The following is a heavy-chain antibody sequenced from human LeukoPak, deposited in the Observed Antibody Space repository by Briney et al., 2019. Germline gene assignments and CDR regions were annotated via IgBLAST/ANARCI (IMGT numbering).Heavy chain of an antibody. V-gene: IGHV3-48*02. D-gene: IGHD2/OR15-2a*01. CDR3: ARDRYFNFDY. J-gene: IGHJ4*02. CDR2: ISASSSTI. Sequence: GGSLRLTCAASGFTFSTYSMNWVRQAPGKGLEWVSYISASSSTIYFADSVKGRFTISRDNAKNSLYLQMNSLRDEDTAVYYCARDRYFNFDYWGQGTLVTVSS. CDR1: GFTFSTYS.